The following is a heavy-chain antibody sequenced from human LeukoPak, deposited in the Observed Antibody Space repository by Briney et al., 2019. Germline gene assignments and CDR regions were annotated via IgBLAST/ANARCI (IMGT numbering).Heavy chain of an antibody. Sequence: PSETLSLTCTVSGDSISSSSHYWGWIRQPAGQGLEWIGRNYSSGSTNYNPSLMSRVTISVDTSRNQFSLELSSVTAADTAVYYCAPRTGTGFDYWGQGTLVTVSS. CDR1: GDSISSSSHY. V-gene: IGHV4-61*02. CDR3: APRTGTGFDY. J-gene: IGHJ4*02. CDR2: NYSSGST. D-gene: IGHD1-1*01.